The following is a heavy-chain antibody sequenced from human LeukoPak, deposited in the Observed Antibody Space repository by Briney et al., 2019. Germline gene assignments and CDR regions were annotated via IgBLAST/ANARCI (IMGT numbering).Heavy chain of an antibody. J-gene: IGHJ4*02. Sequence: GGSLRLSCAASGFTFSSYSMNWVRQAPGKGLEWVLYISSSSSTIYYADSVKGRFTISRDNAKNSLYLQMNSLRAEDTAVYYCAREPVDTAMVPFDYWGQGTLVTVSS. CDR1: GFTFSSYS. CDR3: AREPVDTAMVPFDY. CDR2: ISSSSSTI. V-gene: IGHV3-48*04. D-gene: IGHD5-18*01.